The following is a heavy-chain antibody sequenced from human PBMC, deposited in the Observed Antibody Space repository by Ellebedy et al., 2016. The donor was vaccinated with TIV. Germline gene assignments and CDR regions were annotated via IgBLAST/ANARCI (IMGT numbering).Heavy chain of an antibody. V-gene: IGHV3-64*04. Sequence: GESLKISCSAYGFTFSIYAMHWVRQAPGKGLEWVSSIDTDGDSTYYADSLKGRFTISRDSAKNSLYLQMNSLRAEDTAVYYCARGSGDLPFDYWGQGTLVTVSS. CDR2: IDTDGDST. D-gene: IGHD4-17*01. CDR3: ARGSGDLPFDY. J-gene: IGHJ4*02. CDR1: GFTFSIYA.